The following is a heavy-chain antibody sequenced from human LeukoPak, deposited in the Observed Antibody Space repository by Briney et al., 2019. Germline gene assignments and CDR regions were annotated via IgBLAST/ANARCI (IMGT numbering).Heavy chain of an antibody. Sequence: PGGSLRLSCAASGFTFDDYAMHWVRQAPGKGLEWVSGISWNSASIGYADSVKSRFTISRDNAKNSLYLQMNSLRVDDTAFYYCANEPDGGRYDTFDSVGNWGQGTLVTVSS. CDR1: GFTFDDYA. J-gene: IGHJ4*02. D-gene: IGHD3-22*01. CDR2: ISWNSASI. V-gene: IGHV3-9*01. CDR3: ANEPDGGRYDTFDSVGN.